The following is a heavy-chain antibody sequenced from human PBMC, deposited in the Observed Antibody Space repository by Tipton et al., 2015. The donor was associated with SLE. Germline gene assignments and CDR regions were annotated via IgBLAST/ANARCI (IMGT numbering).Heavy chain of an antibody. CDR3: ARVPRPDSSGSPLGY. CDR1: GFTFDDYA. D-gene: IGHD3-22*01. Sequence: SLRLSCAASGFTFDDYAMQWIRQAPGKGLEWVSGINWNTVIIGYADSVQGRFTISRDNAKNSLYLQMNSLRAEDTAVYYCARVPRPDSSGSPLGYWGQGTLVTVSS. CDR2: INWNTVII. J-gene: IGHJ4*02. V-gene: IGHV3-9*01.